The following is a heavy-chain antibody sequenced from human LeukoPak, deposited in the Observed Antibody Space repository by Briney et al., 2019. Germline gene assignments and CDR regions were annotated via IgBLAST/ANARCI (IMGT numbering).Heavy chain of an antibody. V-gene: IGHV1-69*04. Sequence: ASVKVSCKASGGTFSSYAISWVRQAPGQGLEWMGRIIPILGIANYAQKFQGRVTITADKSTCTAYLKLSSLRSKDTAVYYCAREALGYCSSTSCYPFDYWGQGTLVTVSS. D-gene: IGHD2-2*01. CDR3: AREALGYCSSTSCYPFDY. CDR2: IIPILGIA. CDR1: GGTFSSYA. J-gene: IGHJ4*02.